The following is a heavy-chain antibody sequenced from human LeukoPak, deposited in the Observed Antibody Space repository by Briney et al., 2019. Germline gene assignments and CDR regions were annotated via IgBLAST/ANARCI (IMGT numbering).Heavy chain of an antibody. CDR2: INHSGST. D-gene: IGHD3-22*01. J-gene: IGHJ3*02. CDR1: GGSFSGYY. Sequence: SESLSLTCAVYGGSFSGYYWSWIRQPPGKGLEWIGEINHSGSTNYNPSLKSRVTISVDTSKNQFSLKLSSVTAADTAVYYCASGGYDAFDIWGQGTMVTVSS. CDR3: ASGGYDAFDI. V-gene: IGHV4-34*01.